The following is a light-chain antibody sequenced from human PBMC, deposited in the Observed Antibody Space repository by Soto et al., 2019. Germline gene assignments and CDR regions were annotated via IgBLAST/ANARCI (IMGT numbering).Light chain of an antibody. Sequence: QSALTQSPSASGSPGQSVTISCTGTSSDVGNYKYVSWYQQHPGKAPKLMIYEVSKRPSGVPDRFSGSKSGNTASLTVSGLQAEDEADYYCSSYAVSNTWVFGGGTKVTVL. J-gene: IGLJ3*02. CDR3: SSYAVSNTWV. CDR1: SSDVGNYKY. V-gene: IGLV2-8*01. CDR2: EVS.